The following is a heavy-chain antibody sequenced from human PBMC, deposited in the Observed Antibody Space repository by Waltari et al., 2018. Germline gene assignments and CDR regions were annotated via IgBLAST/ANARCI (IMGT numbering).Heavy chain of an antibody. CDR2: MNKDGSER. Sequence: EVQLVESGGGLAHPGGSLTLSCVGSGFTLRNYWMTWVRQAPGKGLAGGATMNKDGSERYYVDSGRGRFIISKDDAKNSLSLEMNILAVEDTAIYYCARDSPDKHWKFFGNDHWGQGTLVNVSP. CDR1: GFTLRNYW. V-gene: IGHV3-7*01. D-gene: IGHD1-1*01. J-gene: IGHJ4*02. CDR3: ARDSPDKHWKFFGNDH.